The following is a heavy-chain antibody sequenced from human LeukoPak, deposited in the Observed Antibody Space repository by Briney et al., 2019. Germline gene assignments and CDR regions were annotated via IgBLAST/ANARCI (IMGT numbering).Heavy chain of an antibody. CDR2: INPNSGGT. D-gene: IGHD2-21*01. CDR3: ARVLFNSGYDF. Sequence: ASVKVSCKASGYTFTGAYMQWVRQAPGQGLEWMGWINPNSGGTQFAQKFQGRVTMTRDTSISTAYMELDGLRSDDTAVYYCARVLFNSGYDFWGQGTLVTVSS. J-gene: IGHJ4*02. CDR1: GYTFTGAY. V-gene: IGHV1-2*02.